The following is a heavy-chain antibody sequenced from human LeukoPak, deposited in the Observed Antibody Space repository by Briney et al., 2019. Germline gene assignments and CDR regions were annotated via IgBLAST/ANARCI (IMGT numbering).Heavy chain of an antibody. CDR2: IIPIFGTA. CDR3: ARVEFPDYGGSYYYYYMDV. D-gene: IGHD4-23*01. Sequence: ASVKVPCKASGGTFSSYAISWVRQAPGQGLEWMGGIIPIFGTANYAQKFQGRVTITADESTSTAYMELSSLRSEDTAVYYCARVEFPDYGGSYYYYYMDVWGKGTTVTVSS. CDR1: GGTFSSYA. J-gene: IGHJ6*03. V-gene: IGHV1-69*13.